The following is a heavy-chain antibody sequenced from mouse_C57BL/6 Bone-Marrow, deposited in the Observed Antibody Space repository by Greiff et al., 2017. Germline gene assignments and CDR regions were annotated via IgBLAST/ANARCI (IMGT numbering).Heavy chain of an antibody. J-gene: IGHJ2*01. CDR2: IYPGDGDT. V-gene: IGHV1-82*01. CDR1: GYAFSSSW. Sequence: VQRVESGPELVKPGASVTISCTASGYAFSSSWMNWVKQRPGKGLEWIGRIYPGDGDTNYNGKFKGKATLTADKSSSTAYMQLSSLTSEDSAVYFCARWGSNYFDYWGQGTTLTVSS. CDR3: ARWGSNYFDY.